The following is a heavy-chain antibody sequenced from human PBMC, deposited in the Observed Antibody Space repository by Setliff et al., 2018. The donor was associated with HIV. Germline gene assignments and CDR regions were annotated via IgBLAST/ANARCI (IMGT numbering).Heavy chain of an antibody. D-gene: IGHD3-10*01. CDR2: IYTSGLT. CDR3: ARARYIVIRGDAGMDV. J-gene: IGHJ6*02. Sequence: PSETLSLTCTVSGGSISSSSYYWGWIRQPALKGLEWIGRIYTSGLTNYNPSLKSRVTISVDTSKNQVSLKLSSVTASDTAVYYCARARYIVIRGDAGMDVWGPGTTVTVSS. CDR1: GGSISSSSYY. V-gene: IGHV4-61*02.